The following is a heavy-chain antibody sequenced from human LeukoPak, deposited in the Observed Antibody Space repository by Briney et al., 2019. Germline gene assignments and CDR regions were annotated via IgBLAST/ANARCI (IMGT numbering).Heavy chain of an antibody. J-gene: IGHJ4*02. V-gene: IGHV3-20*04. CDR1: GFTFDDYG. Sequence: GGSLRLSCAASGFTFDDYGMSWVRQAPGKGLEWVSGINWNGGSTYYADSVKGRFTISRDNSKNTLYLQMNSLRAEDTAVYYCAKAIAAAAEWHYFDYWGQGTLVTVSS. CDR2: INWNGGST. CDR3: AKAIAAAAEWHYFDY. D-gene: IGHD6-13*01.